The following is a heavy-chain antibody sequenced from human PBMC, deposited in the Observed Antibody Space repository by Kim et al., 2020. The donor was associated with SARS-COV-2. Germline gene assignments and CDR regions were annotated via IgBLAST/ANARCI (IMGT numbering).Heavy chain of an antibody. CDR1: GFTFSSYE. CDR3: ARDQWQWLVDGYYYYGM. D-gene: IGHD6-19*01. J-gene: IGHJ6*01. V-gene: IGHV3-48*03. CDR2: ISSSGSTI. Sequence: GGSLRLSCAASGFTFSSYEMNWVRQAPGKGLEWGSYISSSGSTIYYAASVKGRFTISRDNAKNSLYLQMNSLRAEDTAVYYCARDQWQWLVDGYYYYGM.